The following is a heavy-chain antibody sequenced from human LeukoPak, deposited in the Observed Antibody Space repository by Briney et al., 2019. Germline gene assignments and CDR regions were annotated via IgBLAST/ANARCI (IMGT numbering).Heavy chain of an antibody. V-gene: IGHV3-23*01. CDR3: AKGKDDY. J-gene: IGHJ4*02. Sequence: GGSLRLSCAASGFIFTTYAMSWARQAPGKGLEWVSAISQTDGTTYYADSVKGRFTISRDNSKNTVYLQMNSLRTEDTAVYYCAKGKDDYWGQGTLVTVSS. CDR2: ISQTDGTT. CDR1: GFIFTTYA.